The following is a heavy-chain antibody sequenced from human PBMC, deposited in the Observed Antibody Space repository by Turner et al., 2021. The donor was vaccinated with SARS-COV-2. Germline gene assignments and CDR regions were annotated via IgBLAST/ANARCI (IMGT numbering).Heavy chain of an antibody. Sequence: QVQLVKTGAEVKKPGASVKVSCKASGYTFTSYYMHWVRQAPGQGLEWMGIINPSGDSTGYAQKFQGRVTMTRDTSTSTVYMELSSLRSEYTAVYYCARVGGAFDIWGQGTMVTVSS. J-gene: IGHJ3*02. CDR3: ARVGGAFDI. CDR2: INPSGDST. V-gene: IGHV1-46*01. CDR1: GYTFTSYY.